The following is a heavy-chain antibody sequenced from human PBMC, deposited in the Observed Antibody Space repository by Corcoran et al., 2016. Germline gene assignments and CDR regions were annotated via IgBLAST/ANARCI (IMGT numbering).Heavy chain of an antibody. Sequence: EVQLVESGGGLVQPGGSLRLSCAASGFTFSSYWMSWVRQAPGKGLEWVANIKQDGSEKYYVDSVKGRFTISRDNAKNSLYLQMNSLRAEDTAVYYCAREFTYYYGVFDYWGQGTLVTVSS. V-gene: IGHV3-7*03. D-gene: IGHD3-10*01. CDR2: IKQDGSEK. J-gene: IGHJ4*02. CDR1: GFTFSSYW. CDR3: AREFTYYYGVFDY.